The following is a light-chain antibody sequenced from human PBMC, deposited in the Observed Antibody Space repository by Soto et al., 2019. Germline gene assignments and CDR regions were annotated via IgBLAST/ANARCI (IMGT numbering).Light chain of an antibody. V-gene: IGKV3-15*01. CDR1: QSVSSSY. CDR2: GAS. J-gene: IGKJ5*01. Sequence: IVLTQSPGTLSLSPGERATLSCRASQSVSSSYLAWYQQKPGQAPSLLIYGASTRATGVPDRFSGTGSGTEFTLTISSLKSEDYAVYYCQQYKSWPPITFGQGTRLEIK. CDR3: QQYKSWPPIT.